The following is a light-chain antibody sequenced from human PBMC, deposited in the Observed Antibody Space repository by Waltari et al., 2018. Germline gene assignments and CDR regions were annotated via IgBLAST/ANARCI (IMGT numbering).Light chain of an antibody. Sequence: SYELTQPPSVSVSPGQTARITCSGDALPKQYAHWYQQKPGQVPGVVIYKDSERPSGIPERCSGSSSGTTGTLTISGVQAEDEADYYCQSGDSSGVGVCGGGTKLTVL. CDR2: KDS. J-gene: IGLJ3*02. CDR1: ALPKQY. CDR3: QSGDSSGVGV. V-gene: IGLV3-25*03.